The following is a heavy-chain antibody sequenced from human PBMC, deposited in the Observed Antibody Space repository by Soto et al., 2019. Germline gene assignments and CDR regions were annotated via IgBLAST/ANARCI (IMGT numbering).Heavy chain of an antibody. Sequence: ESLSRACLVSGVSISSTSYNWDWIRQPPGKGLEWNETHDYSGTAHYNPSIKSRINISEEPSKNQVSLTLNSVTDADTGVYYCARQGSYWGQGALVTVYS. CDR2: HDYSGTA. CDR1: GVSISSTSYN. CDR3: ARQGSY. J-gene: IGHJ4*02. V-gene: IGHV4-39*01.